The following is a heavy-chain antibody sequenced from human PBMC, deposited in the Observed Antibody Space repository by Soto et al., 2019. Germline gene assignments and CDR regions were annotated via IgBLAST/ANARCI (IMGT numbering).Heavy chain of an antibody. CDR3: ARVLQGGTRNSYYYYLDV. CDR1: GFTFRSYN. V-gene: IGHV3-48*02. D-gene: IGHD1-26*01. CDR2: INTRSSIT. Sequence: EVQLVESGGGLVQSGGSLRLSCAASGFTFRSYNINWVRQAPGKGLEWISYINTRSSITFHADSVKGRFTISTDNAKNSLYLQMNSLRDEDTTVYYCARVLQGGTRNSYYYYLDVWGMGTTVTVSS. J-gene: IGHJ6*03.